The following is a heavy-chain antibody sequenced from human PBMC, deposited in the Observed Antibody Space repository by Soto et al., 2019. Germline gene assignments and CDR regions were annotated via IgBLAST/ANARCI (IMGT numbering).Heavy chain of an antibody. J-gene: IGHJ4*01. CDR3: AAALTYYYDSADIDY. D-gene: IGHD3-22*01. CDR1: GFTFTSSA. CDR2: IVVDGGKT. V-gene: IGHV1-58*01. Sequence: SVKVSCKASGFTFTSSAVQWVRQARGQRLEWIGCIVVDGGKTDYAQKFQERVTITRDMSTSTAYMELSSLRSEDTAVYYCAAALTYYYDSADIDYWG.